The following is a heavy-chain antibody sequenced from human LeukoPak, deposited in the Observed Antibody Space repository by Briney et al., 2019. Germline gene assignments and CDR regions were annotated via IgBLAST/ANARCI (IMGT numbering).Heavy chain of an antibody. CDR1: GYTFTGYY. Sequence: GASVKLSCKASGYTFTGYYMHWVRQAPGQGLEWMGWINPNSGGTNYAQKFQGRVTMTRDTSISTAYMELSSLRSEDTAVYYCARGTDRYSGSYWFDPWGQGTLVTVSS. V-gene: IGHV1-2*02. CDR3: ARGTDRYSGSYWFDP. J-gene: IGHJ5*02. CDR2: INPNSGGT. D-gene: IGHD1-26*01.